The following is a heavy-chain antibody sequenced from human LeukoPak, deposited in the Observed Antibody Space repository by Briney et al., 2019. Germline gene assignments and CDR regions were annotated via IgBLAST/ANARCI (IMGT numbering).Heavy chain of an antibody. V-gene: IGHV4-4*07. D-gene: IGHD6-19*01. CDR1: GGSISSYY. Sequence: SEXLSLTCTVSGGSISSYYWSWIRQPAGKGLEWIGRIYTSGSTNYNPSLKSRVTMSVDTSKNQFSLKLSSVTAADTAVYYCARVGGWYNYYYYYMDVWGKGTTVTVSS. CDR3: ARVGGWYNYYYYYMDV. J-gene: IGHJ6*03. CDR2: IYTSGST.